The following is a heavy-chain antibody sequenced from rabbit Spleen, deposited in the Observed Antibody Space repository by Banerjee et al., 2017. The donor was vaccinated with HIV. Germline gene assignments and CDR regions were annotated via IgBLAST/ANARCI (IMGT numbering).Heavy chain of an antibody. D-gene: IGHD1-1*01. CDR1: GIDFTKYY. V-gene: IGHV1S7*01. J-gene: IGHJ2*01. Sequence: QLVESGGGLVQPGGSLKLSCKASGIDFTKYYITWVRQAPGKGLEWIGIIYAAKGSTDYASWVNGRFTISSDNAQSTVDLKMTSLTAADTATYFCARNYVNAFDPWGPGTLVTVS. CDR3: ARNYVNAFDP. CDR2: IYAAKGST.